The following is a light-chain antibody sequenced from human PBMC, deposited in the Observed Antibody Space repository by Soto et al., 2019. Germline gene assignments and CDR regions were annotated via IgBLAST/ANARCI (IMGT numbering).Light chain of an antibody. CDR3: SSYTSTSTVI. V-gene: IGLV2-14*01. CDR1: SSDVGGYNH. CDR2: EVS. Sequence: QSALTQPASVSGSPGQSITISCTGTSSDVGGYNHVSWYQQHPGKAPELMIFEVSNRPSGVSNRFSGSKSGNTASLTISGLQAEDEADYWCSSYTSTSTVIFGGGTKLTVL. J-gene: IGLJ2*01.